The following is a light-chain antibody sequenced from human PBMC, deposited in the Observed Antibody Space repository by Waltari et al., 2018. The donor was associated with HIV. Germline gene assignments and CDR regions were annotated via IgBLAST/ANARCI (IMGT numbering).Light chain of an antibody. J-gene: IGKJ1*01. CDR1: ESIVSDY. CDR3: QQYGSSPWT. Sequence: EIVLTQSPGTLSLSPGERATLSCRSSESIVSDYLAWYQQKGGQAPRLLIYCTSNRATGIPDRFSGSGSVTDFTLTISRLEPQDVAVYYCQQYGSSPWTFGQGTKVEIK. V-gene: IGKV3-20*01. CDR2: CTS.